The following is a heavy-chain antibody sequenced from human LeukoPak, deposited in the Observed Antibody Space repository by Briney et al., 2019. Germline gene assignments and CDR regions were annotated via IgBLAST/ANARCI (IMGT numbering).Heavy chain of an antibody. CDR2: IRYDGSYK. CDR1: GFTFSSYG. D-gene: IGHD3-22*01. J-gene: IGHJ1*01. Sequence: GGSLRLSCAASGFTFSSYGMHWVRQAPGQGLEWVTFIRYDGSYKYYADSVKGRFTISRDNSKNTLYLQMNSLRAEDMALYYCAKSDSSGYYVGYFQHWGQGTLVTVSS. V-gene: IGHV3-30*02. CDR3: AKSDSSGYYVGYFQH.